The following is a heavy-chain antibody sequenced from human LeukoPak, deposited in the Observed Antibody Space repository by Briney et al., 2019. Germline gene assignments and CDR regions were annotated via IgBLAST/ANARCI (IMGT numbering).Heavy chain of an antibody. J-gene: IGHJ4*02. V-gene: IGHV3-21*04. CDR3: AKATTVTTIGYVDY. CDR1: GFSFNNFA. CDR2: ISSSSSYI. Sequence: GGSLRLSCAASGFSFNNFAVSWVRQAPGKGLEWVSSISSSSSYIYYADSVKGRFTISRDNAKNSLYLQMNSLRAEDTALYYCAKATTVTTIGYVDYWGQGTLVTVSS. D-gene: IGHD4-17*01.